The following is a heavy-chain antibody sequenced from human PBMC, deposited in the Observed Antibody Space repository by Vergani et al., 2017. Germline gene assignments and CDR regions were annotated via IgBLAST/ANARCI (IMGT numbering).Heavy chain of an antibody. CDR1: GYTFTSYD. D-gene: IGHD1-26*01. Sequence: QVQLVQSGAEVKKPGASVKVSCKASGYTFTSYDINWVRQATGQGLEWMGWMNPNSGNTGYAQKFQGRVTITRNTSISTAYMELSSLRSEDTAVYYCARLRIVGATDYYYGMDFWGQGTLVTVSS. CDR2: MNPNSGNT. V-gene: IGHV1-8*03. CDR3: ARLRIVGATDYYYGMDF. J-gene: IGHJ6*02.